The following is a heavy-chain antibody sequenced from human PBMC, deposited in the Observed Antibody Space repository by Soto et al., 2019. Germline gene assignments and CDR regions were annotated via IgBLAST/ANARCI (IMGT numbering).Heavy chain of an antibody. CDR3: ARLGPYTVTTIDY. V-gene: IGHV4-39*01. D-gene: IGHD4-17*01. CDR1: GGSISSSSYY. CDR2: IYYSGST. Sequence: QLPLQESGPGLVKPSETLSLTCTVSGGSISSSSYYWGWIRQPPGKGLEWIGSIYYSGSTYYNPSLKSRVTISVDTSKNQFSLKLSSVTAADTAVYYCARLGPYTVTTIDYWGQGTLVTVSS. J-gene: IGHJ4*02.